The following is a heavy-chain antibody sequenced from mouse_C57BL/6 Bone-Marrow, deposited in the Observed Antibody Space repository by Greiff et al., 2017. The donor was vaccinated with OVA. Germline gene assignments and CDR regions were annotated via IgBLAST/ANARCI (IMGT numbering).Heavy chain of an antibody. CDR3: TRSPTPGFDY. Sequence: QVQLQQSGAELVRPGASVTLSCKASGYTFTDYEMHWVKQTPVHGLEWIGAIDPETGGTAYNQKFKGKAILTADKSSSTAYMELRSLTSEDSAVYYCTRSPTPGFDYWGQGTLVTVSA. CDR2: IDPETGGT. CDR1: GYTFTDYE. V-gene: IGHV1-15*01. J-gene: IGHJ3*01.